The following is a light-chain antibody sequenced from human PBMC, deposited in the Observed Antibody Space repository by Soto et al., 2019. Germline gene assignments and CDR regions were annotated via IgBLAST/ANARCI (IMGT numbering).Light chain of an antibody. CDR2: NNN. V-gene: IGLV1-44*01. Sequence: QSVLTQPPSASGTPGQRVTISCSGGSSNIGSKPVNWYQQLPGTAPKLLIYNNNRRPSGAPDRFSGSKSGTSASLAISGLQSEDEADYYCAAWDDSLNGYVFGRGTKV. CDR1: SSNIGSKP. J-gene: IGLJ1*01. CDR3: AAWDDSLNGYV.